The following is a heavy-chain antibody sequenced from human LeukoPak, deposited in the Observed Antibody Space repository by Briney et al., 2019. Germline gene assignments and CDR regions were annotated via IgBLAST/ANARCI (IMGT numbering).Heavy chain of an antibody. J-gene: IGHJ5*02. CDR3: ARDKIGYYRWFDP. Sequence: PGGSLRFSCVASGFTFRTYEMNWVRQAPGKGLEWVSYISGSDPTVYYADSVRGRFTISRDNAKNSLYLQMNSLRAEDTAVYYCARDKIGYYRWFDPWGQGTLVTVSS. CDR2: ISGSDPTV. V-gene: IGHV3-48*03. D-gene: IGHD1-26*01. CDR1: GFTFRTYE.